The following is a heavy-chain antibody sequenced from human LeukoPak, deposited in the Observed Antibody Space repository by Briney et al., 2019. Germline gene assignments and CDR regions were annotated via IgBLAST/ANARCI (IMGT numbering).Heavy chain of an antibody. CDR3: ARGYAAAGTRAAEYFQH. CDR1: GGSVSSGSYY. CDR2: IYYSGGT. J-gene: IGHJ1*01. V-gene: IGHV4-61*01. D-gene: IGHD6-13*01. Sequence: PSETLSLTCTVSGGSVSSGSYYWSWIRQPPGKGLEWIGYIYYSGGTNYNPSLKSRVTISVDTSKNQFSLKLSSVTAADTAVYYCARGYAAAGTRAAEYFQHWGQGTLVTVSS.